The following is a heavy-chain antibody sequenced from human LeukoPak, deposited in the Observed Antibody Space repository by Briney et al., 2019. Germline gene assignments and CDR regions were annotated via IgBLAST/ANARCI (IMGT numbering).Heavy chain of an antibody. Sequence: GPTLVNPTQTFTLTCTFSGFSLSTSGVGVGWIRQPPGKALEWPALIYWDDDKRYSPSLKSRLTITKDTSKNQVVLTMTNMDPMDTATYYCARSMVRGVPVRALDYWGQGTLVTVSS. D-gene: IGHD3-10*01. J-gene: IGHJ4*02. CDR3: ARSMVRGVPVRALDY. V-gene: IGHV2-5*02. CDR1: GFSLSTSGVG. CDR2: IYWDDDK.